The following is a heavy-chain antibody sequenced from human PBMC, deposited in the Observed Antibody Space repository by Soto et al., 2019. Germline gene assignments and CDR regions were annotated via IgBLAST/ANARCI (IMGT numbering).Heavy chain of an antibody. V-gene: IGHV3-21*01. Sequence: GGSLRLSCAASGFTFSSYSMNWVRQAPGKGLEWVSSISSSSSYIYYADSVKGRFTISRDNAKNSLYLQMNSLRAEDTAVYYCARDPRTYYYDSSGPNPPNYWGQGTLVTVSS. J-gene: IGHJ4*02. CDR1: GFTFSSYS. D-gene: IGHD3-22*01. CDR2: ISSSSSYI. CDR3: ARDPRTYYYDSSGPNPPNY.